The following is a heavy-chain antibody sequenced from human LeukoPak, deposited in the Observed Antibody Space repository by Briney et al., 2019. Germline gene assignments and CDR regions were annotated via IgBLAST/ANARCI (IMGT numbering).Heavy chain of an antibody. J-gene: IGHJ4*02. CDR1: GASISSYY. Sequence: SETLSVTCTVSGASISSYYWNWIRQPTGKGLEWIAYIYCSGRIKYNPSLQSRVTISVDTSKNQFSLKLSSVSAADTAVYYCAKDAGSGHFDYWGQGTLATVSS. V-gene: IGHV4-59*01. CDR3: AKDAGSGHFDY. CDR2: IYCSGRI. D-gene: IGHD2-15*01.